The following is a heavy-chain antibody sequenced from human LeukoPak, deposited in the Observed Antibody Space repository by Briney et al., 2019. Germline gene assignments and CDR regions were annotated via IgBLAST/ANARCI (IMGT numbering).Heavy chain of an antibody. CDR3: ARGSGYCSSTSCYAHQRYYYGMGV. V-gene: IGHV4-34*01. D-gene: IGHD2-2*03. CDR1: GGSFSGYY. Sequence: SETLSLTCAVYGGSFSGYYWSWIRQPPGKGLEWIGEINHSGSTNYNPSLKSRVTISVDTSKNQFSLKLSSVTAADTALYYCARGSGYCSSTSCYAHQRYYYGMGVWGQGTTVTVSS. CDR2: INHSGST. J-gene: IGHJ6*02.